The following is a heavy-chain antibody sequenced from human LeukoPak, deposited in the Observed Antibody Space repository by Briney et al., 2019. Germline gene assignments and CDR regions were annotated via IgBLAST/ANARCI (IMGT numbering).Heavy chain of an antibody. CDR1: GGSVSSGSYY. D-gene: IGHD2-15*01. CDR2: IYYSGST. Sequence: PSETLSLTCTVSGGSVSSGSYYWSWIRQPPGTGLEWIGYIYYSGSTNYNPSLKSRVTISVDTSKNQFSLKLSSVTAADTAVYYCARAVGYCSGGSCPAINYYYGMDVWGQGTTVTVSS. V-gene: IGHV4-61*01. CDR3: ARAVGYCSGGSCPAINYYYGMDV. J-gene: IGHJ6*02.